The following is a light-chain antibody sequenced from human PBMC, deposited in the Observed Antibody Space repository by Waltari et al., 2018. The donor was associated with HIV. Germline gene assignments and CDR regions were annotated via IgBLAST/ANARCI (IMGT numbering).Light chain of an antibody. V-gene: IGLV1-40*01. CDR2: DNI. CDR1: SSNIGASYE. J-gene: IGLJ1*01. Sequence: QSVLTQPPSVSGAPGQRVTIPCTGSSSNIGASYEIHWYQQLPGTAPKLLIFDNINRPSGVPDRFSGSKFATSASLAITGLQAEDEADYYCQSYDSSLGGFYVFGTGTKVTVL. CDR3: QSYDSSLGGFYV.